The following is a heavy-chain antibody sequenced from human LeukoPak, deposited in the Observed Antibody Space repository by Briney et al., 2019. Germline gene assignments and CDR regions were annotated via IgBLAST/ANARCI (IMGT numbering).Heavy chain of an antibody. CDR1: GGPISSYY. CDR2: THYSGST. D-gene: IGHD6-13*01. J-gene: IGHJ4*02. CDR3: ARGAAGTVPFDY. Sequence: SETLSLTCAVSGGPISSYYWSWIRQPPGKGLEWIGYTHYSGSTDYNPSLKTRVTISVDTSKNQFSLKLSSVTAADTAVYYCARGAAGTVPFDYWGQGTLVTVSS. V-gene: IGHV4-59*08.